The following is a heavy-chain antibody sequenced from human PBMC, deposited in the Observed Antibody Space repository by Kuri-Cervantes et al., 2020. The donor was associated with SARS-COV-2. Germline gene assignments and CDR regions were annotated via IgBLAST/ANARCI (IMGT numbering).Heavy chain of an antibody. CDR2: ISSSSSTI. CDR3: AGDHYYYYYMDV. V-gene: IGHV3-48*01. J-gene: IGHJ6*03. CDR1: GFTFSSYE. D-gene: IGHD3-10*01. Sequence: GGSLRLSCAAPGFTFSSYEMNWVRQAPGKGLEWVSYISSSSSTIYYADSVKGRFTISRDNVKNSLYLQMNSLRAEDTAVYYCAGDHYYYYYMDVWGKGTTVTVSS.